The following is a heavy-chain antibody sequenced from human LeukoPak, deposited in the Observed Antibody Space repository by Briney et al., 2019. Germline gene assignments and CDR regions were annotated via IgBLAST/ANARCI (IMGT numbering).Heavy chain of an antibody. V-gene: IGHV1-18*04. J-gene: IGHJ4*02. CDR1: GYAFRDHG. CDR2: ISGYNGHT. Sequence: GASVKVSCTASGYAFRDHGVNWVRQAPGQGLEWMGWISGYNGHTSYAQKFQGRVIVIRDRYTNTAYLEVKSLRSDDPAVYYCARVPNPRNPYGYNDKWGQGTLVTVSS. CDR3: ARVPNPRNPYGYNDK. D-gene: IGHD5-18*01.